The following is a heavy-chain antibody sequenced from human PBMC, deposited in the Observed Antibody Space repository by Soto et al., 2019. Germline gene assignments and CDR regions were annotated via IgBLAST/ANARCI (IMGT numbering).Heavy chain of an antibody. J-gene: IGHJ5*02. D-gene: IGHD1-20*01. CDR2: ISYDGSNK. Sequence: GGSLRLSCAASGFTFSSYGMHWVRQAPGKGLEWVAVISYDGSNKYYADSVKGRFTISRDNSKNTLYLQMNSLRAEDTAVDYCAKIFTGRGPWVDLNWNDVEGGKDNWFDPWGQGTLVTVSS. CDR1: GFTFSSYG. V-gene: IGHV3-30*18. CDR3: AKIFTGRGPWVDLNWNDVEGGKDNWFDP.